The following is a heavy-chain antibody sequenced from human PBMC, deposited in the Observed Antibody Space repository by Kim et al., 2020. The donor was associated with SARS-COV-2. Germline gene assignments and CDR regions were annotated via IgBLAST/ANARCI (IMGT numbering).Heavy chain of an antibody. V-gene: IGHV3-33*01. CDR2: NE. J-gene: IGHJ4*02. D-gene: IGHD3-3*01. CDR3: AIVLGWIDN. Sequence: NEYYSGSVKGRFTISRDNSKNTLYLQMNSLRAEDTAVYFCAIVLGWIDNWGQGTLVTVSS.